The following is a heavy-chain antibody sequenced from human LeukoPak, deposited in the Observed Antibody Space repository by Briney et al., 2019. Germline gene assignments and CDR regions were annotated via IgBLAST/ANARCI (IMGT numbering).Heavy chain of an antibody. CDR1: GGSISSYY. D-gene: IGHD1-1*01. CDR2: IYYSGST. CDR3: ARSRNDKGSTGPSGAFDI. J-gene: IGHJ3*02. V-gene: IGHV4-59*01. Sequence: SETLSLTCTVSGGSISSYYWSWIRQPPGKGLEWIGYIYYSGSTNYNPSLKSRVTISVDTSKNQFSLKLSSVTAADTAVYYCARSRNDKGSTGPSGAFDIWAKGQWSPSLQ.